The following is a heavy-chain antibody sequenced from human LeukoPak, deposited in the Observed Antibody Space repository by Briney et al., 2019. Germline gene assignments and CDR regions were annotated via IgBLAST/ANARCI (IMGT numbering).Heavy chain of an antibody. CDR2: ISGSGGGT. J-gene: IGHJ4*02. D-gene: IGHD5-12*01. CDR1: GFTFSSYA. Sequence: GGSLRLSCAASGFTFSSYAMSWVRQAPGKGLEWVSAISGSGGGTYYADSVKGRFTISRDNSKNTLYLQMNSLRAEDTAVYYCAKVDAPLIHRYSGYDMLAHFDYWGQGTLVTVSS. CDR3: AKVDAPLIHRYSGYDMLAHFDY. V-gene: IGHV3-23*01.